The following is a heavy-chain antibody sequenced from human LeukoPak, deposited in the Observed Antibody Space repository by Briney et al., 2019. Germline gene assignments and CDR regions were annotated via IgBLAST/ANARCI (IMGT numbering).Heavy chain of an antibody. J-gene: IGHJ5*02. Sequence: ASVKVSCKASGYTFTSYDINWVRQATGQGLEWMGWMNPNSGNTGYAQKFQGRVTMTRNTSISTAYMELSSLRSEETAVYYCARRYSSGYYYGGSWFDPWGQGTLVTVSS. V-gene: IGHV1-8*01. D-gene: IGHD3-22*01. CDR3: ARRYSSGYYYGGSWFDP. CDR1: GYTFTSYD. CDR2: MNPNSGNT.